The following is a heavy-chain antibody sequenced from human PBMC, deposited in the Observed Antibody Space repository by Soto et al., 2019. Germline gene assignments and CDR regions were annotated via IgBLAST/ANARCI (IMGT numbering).Heavy chain of an antibody. J-gene: IGHJ6*02. D-gene: IGHD1-1*01. CDR2: ISYDGSNK. CDR3: ANRGTYYYHYGMDV. CDR1: GFTFSSYG. Sequence: QVQLVESGGGVVQPGRSLRLSCAASGFTFSSYGMHWVRQAPGKGLEWVAVISYDGSNKYYADSVKGRFTISRDNSKNTLYLQMKSLRAEDTAVYYCANRGTYYYHYGMDVWGQGTTVTVSS. V-gene: IGHV3-30*18.